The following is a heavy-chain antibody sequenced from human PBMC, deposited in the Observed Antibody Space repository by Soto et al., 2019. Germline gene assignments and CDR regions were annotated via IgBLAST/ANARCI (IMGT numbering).Heavy chain of an antibody. V-gene: IGHV4-59*08. CDR2: IYYSGNI. CDR3: ARLRFGNSRARSDAFDL. D-gene: IGHD4-4*01. CDR1: GGSISPYY. Sequence: QVQLQESGPGLVKPSETLSLTCTVSGGSISPYYWGWIRQPPGKGLEWIGYIYYSGNINYNPSLKCRVTISIDTAMHLFSRGLSSVTAADTAMYYCARLRFGNSRARSDAFDLWGQGTVVTVSS. J-gene: IGHJ3*01.